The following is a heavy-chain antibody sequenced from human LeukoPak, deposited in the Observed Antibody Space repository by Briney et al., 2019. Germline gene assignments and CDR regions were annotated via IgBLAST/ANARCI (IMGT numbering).Heavy chain of an antibody. V-gene: IGHV1-2*02. CDR2: INPNSGGT. CDR3: ARESYSGSYYWFDP. CDR1: GYTFTGYY. D-gene: IGHD1-26*01. Sequence: ASVKVSCKASGYTFTGYYMHWVRQAPGQGLEWMGWINPNSGGTNYAQKFQGRVTMTRDTSISTAYMELSRLRSDDTAVYYCARESYSGSYYWFDPWGQRTLVTVSS. J-gene: IGHJ5*02.